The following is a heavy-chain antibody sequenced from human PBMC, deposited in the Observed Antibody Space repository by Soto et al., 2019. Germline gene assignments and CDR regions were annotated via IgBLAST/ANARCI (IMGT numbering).Heavy chain of an antibody. V-gene: IGHV4-39*01. CDR2: IYFSGIT. CDR1: NGSVSSPLSY. J-gene: IGHJ4*02. CDR3: VRQPYGAYRYFLDN. D-gene: IGHD5-18*01. Sequence: PSETLSLTCSVSNGSVSSPLSYWGWIRQPPGKRPQWIGVIYFSGITSYNPSLKSRVTISVDTSNNQFSLELSSVTATDTAVYYCVRQPYGAYRYFLDNWGQGTPVTV.